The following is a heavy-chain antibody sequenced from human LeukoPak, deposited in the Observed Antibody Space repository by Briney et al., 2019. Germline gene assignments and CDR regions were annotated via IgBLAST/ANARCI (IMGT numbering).Heavy chain of an antibody. V-gene: IGHV3-23*01. CDR1: GFTFSSYA. J-gene: IGHJ6*02. CDR2: ISGSGGST. D-gene: IGHD6-13*01. Sequence: GGSLRLSCAASGFTFSSYAMSWVRQAPGKGLEWVSAISGSGGSTHYADSVKGRFTISRDSSKNTLYLQMNSLRAEDTAVYYCAKGPGIAAPEATYYYYYGMDVWGQGTTVTVSS. CDR3: AKGPGIAAPEATYYYYYGMDV.